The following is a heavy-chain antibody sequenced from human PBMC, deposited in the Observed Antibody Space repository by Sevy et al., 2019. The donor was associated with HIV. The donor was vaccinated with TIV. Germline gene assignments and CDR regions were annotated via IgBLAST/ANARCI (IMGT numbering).Heavy chain of an antibody. D-gene: IGHD2-15*01. J-gene: IGHJ6*02. Sequence: GGSLRLSCAASEFTVSSKYMSWVRQAPGKGLEWVSVIYSGGNTYYADSVKGRFTISRDISKNTLYLQMNSLRAEDTAIYYCVTTSTPLYYYALDVRGQGTTVTVSS. CDR2: IYSGGNT. V-gene: IGHV3-53*03. CDR3: VTTSTPLYYYALDV. CDR1: EFTVSSKY.